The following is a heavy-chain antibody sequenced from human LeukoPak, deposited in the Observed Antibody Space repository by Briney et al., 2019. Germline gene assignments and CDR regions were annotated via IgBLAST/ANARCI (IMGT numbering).Heavy chain of an antibody. V-gene: IGHV4-4*09. J-gene: IGHJ4*02. CDR3: ARHHPRRTASGIYYPYFYFDY. Sequence: SETLSLTCTVSGGSISSYYWSWIRQPPGKGLEWIAYIYTSGSTNYNPSLKRRVTISVDTSKNQFSLKLSSVTAADTAVYFCARHHPRRTASGIYYPYFYFDYWGQGTLVTVSS. CDR2: IYTSGST. CDR1: GGSISSYY. D-gene: IGHD3-10*01.